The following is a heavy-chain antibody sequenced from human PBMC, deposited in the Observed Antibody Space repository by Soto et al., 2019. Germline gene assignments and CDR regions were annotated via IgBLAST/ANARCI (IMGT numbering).Heavy chain of an antibody. CDR3: TTGFGVQFDWLLYYFDY. V-gene: IGHV3-15*01. CDR2: IKSKTDGGTT. J-gene: IGHJ4*02. D-gene: IGHD3-9*01. CDR1: GFTFSNAW. Sequence: PGGSLRLSCAASGFTFSNAWMSWVRQAPGKGLEWVGRIKSKTDGGTTDYAAPVKGRFTISRDDSKNTLYLQMNSLKTEDTAVYYCTTGFGVQFDWLLYYFDYRGQGTLVTVSS.